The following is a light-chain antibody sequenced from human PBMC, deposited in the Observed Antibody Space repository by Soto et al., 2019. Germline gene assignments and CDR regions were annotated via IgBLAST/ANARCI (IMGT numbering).Light chain of an antibody. V-gene: IGLV1-40*01. Sequence: QSVLTQPPSVSGAPGQRVTLSCTGSISNIGAGYDVHWYQQLPGTAPKLLIYANTNRPSGVPDRFSGSKSGTSASLAITGLQAEDEADYYCHSYDSSFGGVLFGGGTKLTVL. CDR2: ANT. CDR1: ISNIGAGYD. CDR3: HSYDSSFGGVL. J-gene: IGLJ2*01.